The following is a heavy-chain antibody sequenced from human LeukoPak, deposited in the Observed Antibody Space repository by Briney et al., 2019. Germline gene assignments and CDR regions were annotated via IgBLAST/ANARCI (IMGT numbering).Heavy chain of an antibody. CDR2: IYNNGNI. Sequence: GGSLRLSCAASGFTFSNYAMYWVRQAPGKGLEWLSVIYNNGNIYYRDSVKGRFSISRDISKNTVYLQMSSLTVDDTAMYYCARASWGYDFDNWAREPWSPSPQ. CDR1: GFTFSNYA. V-gene: IGHV3-53*01. D-gene: IGHD7-27*01. CDR3: ARASWGYDFDN. J-gene: IGHJ4*02.